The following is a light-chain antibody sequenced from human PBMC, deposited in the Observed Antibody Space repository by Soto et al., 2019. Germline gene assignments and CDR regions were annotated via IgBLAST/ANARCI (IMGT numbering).Light chain of an antibody. V-gene: IGKV3-20*01. Sequence: EIVLMQSPDTLSLSPGERATLSCRASETISSHYIAWYQQTPDQAPRLLIFGASTRATGIPDRFSGSWSGTDFTLSISRLEPDDFAVYYCQNFGDSPFTFGPGTKVDIK. CDR2: GAS. CDR1: ETISSHY. CDR3: QNFGDSPFT. J-gene: IGKJ3*01.